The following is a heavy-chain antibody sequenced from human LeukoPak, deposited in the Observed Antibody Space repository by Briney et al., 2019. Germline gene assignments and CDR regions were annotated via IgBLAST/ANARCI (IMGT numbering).Heavy chain of an antibody. V-gene: IGHV3-33*01. CDR3: ARDRGTTSSSGWYFDV. Sequence: PGGSLRLSCAASGFTFSRSGMHWVRQTPGKGLEWVAIIWSDGSNKYYADSVKGRFTISRDNSKNTLFLQMNSLRAEDTAVYYCARDRGTTSSSGWYFDVWGRGTLVTVSS. J-gene: IGHJ2*01. D-gene: IGHD6-6*01. CDR2: IWSDGSNK. CDR1: GFTFSRSG.